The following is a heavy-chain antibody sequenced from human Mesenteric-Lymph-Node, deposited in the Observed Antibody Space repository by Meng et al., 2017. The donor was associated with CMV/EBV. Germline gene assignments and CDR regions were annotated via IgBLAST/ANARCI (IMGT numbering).Heavy chain of an antibody. V-gene: IGHV3-30-3*01. J-gene: IGHJ6*02. CDR3: ARDNYGMDV. CDR2: ISYDANNK. CDR1: GFIFSNYA. Sequence: GESLKISCAASGFIFSNYAVHWIRQAPGKGLEWVTLISYDANNKYYADSVKGRFSVSRDNAKNTVYLQMDSLRPEDTALYFCARDNYGMDVWGRGTTVTVSS.